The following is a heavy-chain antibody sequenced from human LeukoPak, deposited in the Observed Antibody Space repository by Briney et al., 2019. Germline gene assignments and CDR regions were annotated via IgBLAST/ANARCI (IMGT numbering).Heavy chain of an antibody. J-gene: IGHJ5*02. CDR2: ISGSGGST. Sequence: PGGSLRLPCAASGFTFSSYAMSGVRQAPGKGLKWCSAISGSGGSTYYADSVKGRFTISRDNSKNTLYLAMNTVRAEDTAVYYCATVTYYYDSSGFPVPWGQGTLVTVSS. CDR3: ATVTYYYDSSGFPVP. CDR1: GFTFSSYA. D-gene: IGHD3-22*01. V-gene: IGHV3-23*01.